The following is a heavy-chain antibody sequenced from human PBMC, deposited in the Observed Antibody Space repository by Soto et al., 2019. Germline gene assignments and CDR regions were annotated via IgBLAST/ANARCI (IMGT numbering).Heavy chain of an antibody. CDR3: ANEGDSRLRIDY. CDR2: IANNGDYK. Sequence: GGSLILSCVASEFTFSSYGMLWVRQAPGKGLECVAVIANNGDYKYYADSVKGRFRISRDKSKNTLYLEMNRLSAEDTAVYYCANEGDSRLRIDYWCQGP. V-gene: IGHV3-30*18. CDR1: EFTFSSYG. J-gene: IGHJ4*02. D-gene: IGHD5-12*01.